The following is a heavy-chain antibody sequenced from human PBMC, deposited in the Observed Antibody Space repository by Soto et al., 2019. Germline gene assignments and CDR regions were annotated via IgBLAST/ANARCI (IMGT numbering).Heavy chain of an antibody. J-gene: IGHJ3*02. CDR2: ISYDGSNK. CDR1: GFTFSSYA. CDR3: ARDEESYDSSGYYFYDAFDI. D-gene: IGHD3-22*01. Sequence: LRLSCAASGFTFSSYAMHWVRQAPGRGLEWVAVISYDGSNKYYADSVKGRFTISRDNSKNTLYLQMNSLRAEDTAVYYCARDEESYDSSGYYFYDAFDIWGQGTMVTVSS. V-gene: IGHV3-30-3*01.